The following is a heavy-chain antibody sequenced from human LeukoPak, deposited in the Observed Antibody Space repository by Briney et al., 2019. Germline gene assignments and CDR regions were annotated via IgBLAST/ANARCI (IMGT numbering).Heavy chain of an antibody. CDR3: ARNPGSSSSTHADY. Sequence: GESLQISRKGSGYSFTSYRIGLVRQMPGKGLERMGIIYPGDSDTRYSPSFQGQVTISADKSISTAYLQWSSLKASDTAMYYCARNPGSSSSTHADYWGQGTLVTVSS. J-gene: IGHJ4*02. CDR2: IYPGDSDT. V-gene: IGHV5-51*01. CDR1: GYSFTSYR. D-gene: IGHD2-2*01.